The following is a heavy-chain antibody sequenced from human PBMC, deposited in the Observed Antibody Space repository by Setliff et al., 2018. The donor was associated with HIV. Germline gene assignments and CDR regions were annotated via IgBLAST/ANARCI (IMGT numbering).Heavy chain of an antibody. D-gene: IGHD6-13*01. Sequence: SETLSLTCAVYGGSFSGYCWTWIRQPPGKGLEWIGEIQHTGRTNYNPSLSSRVTTSVDTSKNQFSLKLTSVTAADTAVYYCARVSCSSWYSTPRYYYYSMDVWGNGTTVTVSS. CDR2: IQHTGRT. J-gene: IGHJ6*03. CDR1: GGSFSGYC. V-gene: IGHV4-34*01. CDR3: ARVSCSSWYSTPRYYYYSMDV.